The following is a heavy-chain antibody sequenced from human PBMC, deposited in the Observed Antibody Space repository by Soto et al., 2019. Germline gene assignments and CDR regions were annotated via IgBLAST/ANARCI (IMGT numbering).Heavy chain of an antibody. CDR2: VHYYGGT. D-gene: IGHD4-17*01. CDR1: SGSVSNDNW. J-gene: IGHJ4*01. V-gene: IGHV4-4*02. Sequence: SETLSLTCGVSSGSVSNDNWWSWVRQSPGKGLEWIGEVHYYGGTNYNPSLESRVTISVDTSRNKFSLRLNSVTAADTAIYYCTKNSAYALDYWGQGILVTVSS. CDR3: TKNSAYALDY.